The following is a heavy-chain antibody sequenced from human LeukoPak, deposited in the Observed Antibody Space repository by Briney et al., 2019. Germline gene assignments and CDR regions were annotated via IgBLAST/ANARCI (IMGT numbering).Heavy chain of an antibody. CDR1: GFTFSRYV. V-gene: IGHV3-23*01. CDR3: AKLAGYCSSTSCLTAHFNY. Sequence: PGGSLRLSCAASGFTFSRYVMSWVHQAPGKGLEWVSAISGSGGSTYYADSVKGRFTISRDNSKNTLYLQMNSLRAEDTAVYYCAKLAGYCSSTSCLTAHFNYWGQGTLVTVSS. D-gene: IGHD2-2*01. CDR2: ISGSGGST. J-gene: IGHJ4*02.